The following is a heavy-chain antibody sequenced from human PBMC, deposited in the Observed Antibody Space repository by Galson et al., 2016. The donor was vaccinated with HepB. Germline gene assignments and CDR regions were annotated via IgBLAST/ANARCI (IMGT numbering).Heavy chain of an antibody. CDR2: ISGSGGDT. V-gene: IGHV3-23*01. D-gene: IGHD2-8*01. J-gene: IGHJ4*02. CDR1: GFPLRSYA. Sequence: SLRLSCAASGFPLRSYAMNWVRQAPGKGLEWVSAISGSGGDTYYTDSVKGRFTISRDISKSMLFLQMNSLRVEDTAVYYCARDSGCCGDYFDSWGQGTLVTVSS. CDR3: ARDSGCCGDYFDS.